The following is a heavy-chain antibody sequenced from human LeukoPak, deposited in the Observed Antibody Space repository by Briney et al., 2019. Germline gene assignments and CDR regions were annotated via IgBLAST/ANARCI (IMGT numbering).Heavy chain of an antibody. J-gene: IGHJ6*02. D-gene: IGHD3-22*01. CDR3: ARGGNENSSGYPCYYYYGMDV. V-gene: IGHV3-7*01. CDR2: IKQDGSEK. CDR1: GFTFSSYW. Sequence: GGSLRLSCAASGFTFSSYWMSWVRQAPGKGLEWVANIKQDGSEKCYVDSVKGRFTISRDNAKNSLYLQMNSLRAEDTAVYYCARGGNENSSGYPCYYYYGMDVWGQGTTVTVSS.